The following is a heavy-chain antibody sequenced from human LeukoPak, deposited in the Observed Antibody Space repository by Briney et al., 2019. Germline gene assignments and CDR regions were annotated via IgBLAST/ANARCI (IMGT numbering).Heavy chain of an antibody. CDR3: ARVSSGWLIPTHPLEYNY. J-gene: IGHJ4*02. V-gene: IGHV1-18*01. CDR2: ISAYNGNT. CDR1: GYTFTSYG. Sequence: GASVKVSCKASGYTFTSYGISWVRQAPGQGLEWMGWISAYNGNTNYAQKLQGRVTMTTDTSTSTAYMELRSLRSDDTAVYYCARVSSGWLIPTHPLEYNYWGQGTLVTVSS. D-gene: IGHD6-19*01.